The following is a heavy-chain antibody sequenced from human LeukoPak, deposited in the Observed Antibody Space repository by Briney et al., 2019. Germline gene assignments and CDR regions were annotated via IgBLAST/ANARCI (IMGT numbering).Heavy chain of an antibody. J-gene: IGHJ4*02. V-gene: IGHV5-51*01. Sequence: KRGESLNISCKTSGYNFPKYWIGWVRQVPGKGLEWMGIIYPTDSDTRYSPSFQGQVTISADKSITTAYLQWSSLKASDTAIYYCARGDSSSWYYFDYWGQGTLVTVSS. CDR1: GYNFPKYW. CDR3: ARGDSSSWYYFDY. CDR2: IYPTDSDT. D-gene: IGHD6-13*01.